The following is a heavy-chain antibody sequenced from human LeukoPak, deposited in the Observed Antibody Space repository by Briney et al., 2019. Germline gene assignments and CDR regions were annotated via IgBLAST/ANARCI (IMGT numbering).Heavy chain of an antibody. CDR3: ARDLGFDCSGGSCRPAGHFDY. J-gene: IGHJ4*02. CDR2: ISSSSTYI. CDR1: GFTFRSYS. V-gene: IGHV3-21*01. Sequence: PGGSLRLSCAASGFTFRSYSMSWARQAPGKGLEWVSSISSSSTYIYYADSVKGRFTISKDNAKNSLYLQMTSLRAEDSAVYYCARDLGFDCSGGSCRPAGHFDYWGQGTLVTVSS. D-gene: IGHD2-15*01.